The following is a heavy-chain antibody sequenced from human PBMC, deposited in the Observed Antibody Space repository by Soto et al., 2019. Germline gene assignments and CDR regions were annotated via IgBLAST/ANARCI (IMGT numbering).Heavy chain of an antibody. V-gene: IGHV1-69*06. CDR1: VGTFSTYA. J-gene: IGHJ3*02. Sequence: GASVQVSCKASVGTFSTYAMDWVRQAPGQGLEWMGGIIPLFGTAKYAQKFQCRVTITAYKSTSTAYMELSSLRSEDTAVYYCARVGGSYLGAFDIWGQGTMVTVSS. CDR3: ARVGGSYLGAFDI. CDR2: IIPLFGTA. D-gene: IGHD1-26*01.